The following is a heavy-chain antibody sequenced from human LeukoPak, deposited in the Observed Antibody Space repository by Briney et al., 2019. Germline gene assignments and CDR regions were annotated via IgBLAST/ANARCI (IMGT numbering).Heavy chain of an antibody. CDR3: TIRERLDY. D-gene: IGHD1-26*01. Sequence: GGSLRLSCAASEFIVSSNYTSWVRQAPGKGLEWVSIIYSGGSTYYADSVKGRFTISRDNSKNTLYLQMNSLRAEDTAVYYCTIRERLDYWGQGTLVTVSS. CDR1: EFIVSSNY. J-gene: IGHJ4*02. CDR2: IYSGGST. V-gene: IGHV3-53*01.